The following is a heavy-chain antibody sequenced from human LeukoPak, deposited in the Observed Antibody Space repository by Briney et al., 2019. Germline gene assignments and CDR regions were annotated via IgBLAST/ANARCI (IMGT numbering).Heavy chain of an antibody. Sequence: GRSLRLSCAASAFTFSIYPMHWVRQAPGKVLEYVSSIDINGGATFYADSVKGRFTISRDNSKNTLFLQMGSLRAEDTAVYYCVRERFHGSGAPKFDFWGQGPLVTVSS. V-gene: IGHV3-64*02. CDR3: VRERFHGSGAPKFDF. J-gene: IGHJ4*02. CDR1: AFTFSIYP. D-gene: IGHD3-10*01. CDR2: IDINGGAT.